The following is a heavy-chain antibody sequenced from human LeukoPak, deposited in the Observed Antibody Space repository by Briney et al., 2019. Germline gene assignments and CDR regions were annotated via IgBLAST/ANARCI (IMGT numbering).Heavy chain of an antibody. J-gene: IGHJ6*02. D-gene: IGHD2-2*01. CDR2: IKQDGSEK. V-gene: IGHV3-7*01. CDR3: ATDIVVVPYGMDV. CDR1: GFTFSSYW. Sequence: GGSLRLSCAASGFTFSSYWMSWVRQAPGKGLEWVANIKQDGSEKYYVDSVKGRFTISRDNAKNSLYLQMNSLRAEDTAVYYCATDIVVVPYGMDVWGQGATVTVSS.